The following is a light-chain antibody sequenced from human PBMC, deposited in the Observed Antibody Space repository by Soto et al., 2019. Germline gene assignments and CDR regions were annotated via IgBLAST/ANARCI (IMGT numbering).Light chain of an antibody. Sequence: DIQMTQSPSSLSASVGDSVTISCRASQSISASLNWYQQKPGAAPRLLISRASSVMSGVPPRFSGRGSGRDFTLTISSLRPEDFGTYYCLQHNTYPLSFGGGTKVDIK. CDR1: QSISAS. V-gene: IGKV1-39*01. J-gene: IGKJ4*01. CDR3: LQHNTYPLS. CDR2: RAS.